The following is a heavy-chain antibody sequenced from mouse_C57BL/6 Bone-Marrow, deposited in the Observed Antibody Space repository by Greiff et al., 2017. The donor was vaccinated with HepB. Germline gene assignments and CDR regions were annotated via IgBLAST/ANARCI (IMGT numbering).Heavy chain of an antibody. Sequence: VQLQQSGPERLQPGASVKLSCKASGYTFTSYDINWVKQRPGQGLEWIGWIYPRDGSTKYNEKFKGKATLTVETSSSTAYMELHSLTSEDSAVYFCARSLLYYGSSYHYYAMDYWGQGTSVIVSS. V-gene: IGHV1-85*01. CDR1: GYTFTSYD. D-gene: IGHD1-1*01. CDR3: ARSLLYYGSSYHYYAMDY. CDR2: IYPRDGST. J-gene: IGHJ4*01.